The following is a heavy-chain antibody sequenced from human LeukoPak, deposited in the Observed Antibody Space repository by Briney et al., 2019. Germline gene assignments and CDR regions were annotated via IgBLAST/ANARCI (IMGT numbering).Heavy chain of an antibody. J-gene: IGHJ6*03. V-gene: IGHV4-59*01. Sequence: SETLSLTCTVSGGSISSYYWSWIRQPPGKGLEWIGYIYYSGSTNYNPSLKSRVTISVDTSKNQSSMKLSSVTAADTAVYYCARVLAYCGGDCPYYYYYYMDVWGKGTTVTVSS. CDR3: ARVLAYCGGDCPYYYYYYMDV. D-gene: IGHD2-21*01. CDR1: GGSISSYY. CDR2: IYYSGST.